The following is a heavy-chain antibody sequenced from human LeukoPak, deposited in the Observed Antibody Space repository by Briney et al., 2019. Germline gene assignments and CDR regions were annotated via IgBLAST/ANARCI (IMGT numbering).Heavy chain of an antibody. CDR1: GFIFSNFG. CDR2: ISSGSISI. Sequence: GGSLRLSCAASGFIFSNFGMNWVRQAPGKGLEWVSFISSGSISIYYVDSATGRFTISRDNAKNSLYLQMSSLRAEDTAVYYCARVDIVRASDSWGQGTLVTVSS. CDR3: ARVDIVRASDS. V-gene: IGHV3-21*01. D-gene: IGHD2-8*01. J-gene: IGHJ4*02.